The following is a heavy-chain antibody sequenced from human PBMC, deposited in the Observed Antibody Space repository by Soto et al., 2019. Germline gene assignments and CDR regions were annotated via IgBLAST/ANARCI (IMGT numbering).Heavy chain of an antibody. CDR3: ARADMGGSSWPFDY. D-gene: IGHD6-13*01. J-gene: IGHJ4*02. CDR1: GGSLSRDSYY. Sequence: SETLSLTCTVSGGSLSRDSYYWGWLRPSPGKGLEWIGEIYHSGSTNYNPSLKSRVTISVDKSKNQFSLKLSSVTAADTAVYYCARADMGGSSWPFDYWGQGTLVTVPQ. V-gene: IGHV4-39*07. CDR2: IYHSGST.